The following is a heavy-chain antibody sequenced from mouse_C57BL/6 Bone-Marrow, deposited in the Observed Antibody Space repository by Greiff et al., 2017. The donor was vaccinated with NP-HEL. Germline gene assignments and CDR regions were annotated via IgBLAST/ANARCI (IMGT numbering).Heavy chain of an antibody. CDR3: ARHLRPSAY. D-gene: IGHD2-12*01. J-gene: IGHJ3*01. CDR1: GYTFTGYW. Sequence: VQLQQSGAELMKPGASVKLSCKASGYTFTGYWIAWVKQRPGHGLEWIGEILPGSGSTNYNEKFKGKATFTAVTSSNTAYMQRRNQTAEDDAIYNSARHLRPSAYWGQGTLVTVSA. V-gene: IGHV1-9*01. CDR2: ILPGSGST.